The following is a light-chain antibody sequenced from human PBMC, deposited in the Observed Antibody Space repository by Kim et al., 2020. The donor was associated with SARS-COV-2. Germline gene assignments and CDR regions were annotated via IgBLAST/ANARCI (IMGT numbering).Light chain of an antibody. J-gene: IGLJ1*01. CDR2: GNS. CDR3: QSYDSSLSGYV. V-gene: IGLV1-40*01. Sequence: RLTISCTGSSSNIGAGYDVHWYQQLPGTAPKPLISGNSNRPSGVPDRFSGSKSGTSASLAITGLQAEDEADYYCQSYDSSLSGYVFGTGTKVTVL. CDR1: SSNIGAGYD.